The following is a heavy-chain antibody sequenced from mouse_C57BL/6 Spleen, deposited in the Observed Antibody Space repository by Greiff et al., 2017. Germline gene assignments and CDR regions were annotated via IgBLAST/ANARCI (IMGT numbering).Heavy chain of an antibody. D-gene: IGHD2-1*01. CDR2: IYPGGGYT. CDR1: GYTFTNYW. J-gene: IGHJ2*01. V-gene: IGHV1-63*01. Sequence: QVQLQQSGAELVRPGTSVKMSCKASGYTFTNYWIGWAKQRPGHGLEWIGDIYPGGGYTNYNEKFKGKATLTADKSSSTAYMQLSSLTSEDSAIYYSARSYGNYFDYWGQGTTLTVSS. CDR3: ARSYGNYFDY.